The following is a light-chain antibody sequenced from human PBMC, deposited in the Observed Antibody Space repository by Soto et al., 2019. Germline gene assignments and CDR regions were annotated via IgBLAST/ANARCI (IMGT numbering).Light chain of an antibody. Sequence: DIQMTQSPSTLSASVGDRVAITCRASQSISQWVAWYHQKPGRAPELLIYDASKLKSGVPSRFSGSGSGTEFSLTITSLQPDDSAMYYCQQYNGYSWTFGRGTKVEIK. CDR3: QQYNGYSWT. CDR1: QSISQW. V-gene: IGKV1-5*01. J-gene: IGKJ1*01. CDR2: DAS.